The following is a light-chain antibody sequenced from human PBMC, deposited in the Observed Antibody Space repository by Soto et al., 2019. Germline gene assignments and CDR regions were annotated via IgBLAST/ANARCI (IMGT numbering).Light chain of an antibody. CDR2: DAS. J-gene: IGKJ1*01. Sequence: LMTQSPATLSVSPGEKATLSCRASLSVSNNLAWYQQKPGQAPRLLIYDASTRATGIPARFSGSGSGTEFTLTISGLQSEDFAVYYCQQYNNWPPWTFGQGTKVEIK. CDR1: LSVSNN. CDR3: QQYNNWPPWT. V-gene: IGKV3-15*01.